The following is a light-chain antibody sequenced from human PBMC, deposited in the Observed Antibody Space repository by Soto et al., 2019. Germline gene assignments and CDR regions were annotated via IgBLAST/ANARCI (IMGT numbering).Light chain of an antibody. CDR1: SSNIGNNY. CDR2: RNN. V-gene: IGLV1-47*01. Sequence: QSVLTQPPSASGTPGQRVTISCSGSSSNIGNNYVYWYQQPPGTAPKLLIYRNNQRPSGVPDRFSGSKSGTSASLAISGLRSEDEADYYCAAWDDSLSAPWVFGGGTKLTVL. CDR3: AAWDDSLSAPWV. J-gene: IGLJ3*02.